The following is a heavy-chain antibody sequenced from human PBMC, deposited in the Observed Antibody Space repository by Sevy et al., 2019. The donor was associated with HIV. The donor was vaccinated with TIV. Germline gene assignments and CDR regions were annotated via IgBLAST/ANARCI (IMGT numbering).Heavy chain of an antibody. D-gene: IGHD6-19*01. CDR1: RFTFSSSG. CDR2: LSYDGNNK. V-gene: IGHV3-30*18. CDR3: AKDKSWLLQTIDN. Sequence: GGSLRLSCAASRFTFSSSGMHWVRQAPGKGLEWVAVLSYDGNNKYYADSVQGRFTISRDNSKNTLYLQMSSLRAEDTALYYCAKDKSWLLQTIDNWGQGTLVTVSS. J-gene: IGHJ4*02.